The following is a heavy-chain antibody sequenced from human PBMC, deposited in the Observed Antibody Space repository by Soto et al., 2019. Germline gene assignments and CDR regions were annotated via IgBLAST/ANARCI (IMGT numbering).Heavy chain of an antibody. Sequence: QVQLVESGGGVVQPGRSLRLSCAASGFTFSSYGMHWVRQAPGKALEWVAVISYDGSNKYYADSVKSRFTISRDNSKNTLYLHMISLRAEDTVVYYCAKEYEYGDYYYYFGMDVWGQGTTVTVSS. D-gene: IGHD4-17*01. CDR2: ISYDGSNK. CDR3: AKEYEYGDYYYYFGMDV. V-gene: IGHV3-30*18. J-gene: IGHJ6*02. CDR1: GFTFSSYG.